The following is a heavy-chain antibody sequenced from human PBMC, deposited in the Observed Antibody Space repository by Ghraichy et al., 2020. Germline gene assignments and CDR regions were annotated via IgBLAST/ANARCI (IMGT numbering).Heavy chain of an antibody. CDR2: ISSSSSYI. Sequence: GGSLRLSCAASGFTFSSYSMNWVRQAPGKGLEWVSSISSSSSYIYYADSVKGRFTISRDNAKNSLYLQMNSLRAEDTAMYYCASSGRYTGLERGNWGQGTLVTVSS. D-gene: IGHD1-26*01. V-gene: IGHV3-21*01. CDR3: ASSGRYTGLERGN. CDR1: GFTFSSYS. J-gene: IGHJ4*02.